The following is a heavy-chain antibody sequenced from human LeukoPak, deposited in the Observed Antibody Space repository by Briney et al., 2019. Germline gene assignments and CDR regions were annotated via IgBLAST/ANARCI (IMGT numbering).Heavy chain of an antibody. CDR3: ARGDPDTAMVTGPLDY. CDR1: GGSFSGYY. Sequence: SETLSLTCAVYGGSFSGYYWSWIRQPPGEGLEWIGEINHSGSTNYNPSLKSRVTISVDTSKNQFSLKLSSVTAADTAVYYCARGDPDTAMVTGPLDYWGQGTLVTVSS. J-gene: IGHJ4*02. V-gene: IGHV4-34*01. D-gene: IGHD5-18*01. CDR2: INHSGST.